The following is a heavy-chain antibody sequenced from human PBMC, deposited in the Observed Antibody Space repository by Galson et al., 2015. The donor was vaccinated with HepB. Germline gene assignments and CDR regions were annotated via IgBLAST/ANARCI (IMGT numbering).Heavy chain of an antibody. Sequence: SVKVSCKASGYTFSSYGISWVRQAPGQGLQWMGWISTHNGNTNYPQKLQRRVTMTTDTSTSTAYMELRGLKSDDTAVYYCARVNRVFSFPTYHYYMDVWGKGTTVTVSS. CDR2: ISTHNGNT. V-gene: IGHV1-18*01. CDR3: ARVNRVFSFPTYHYYMDV. J-gene: IGHJ6*03. CDR1: GYTFSSYG. D-gene: IGHD3-9*01.